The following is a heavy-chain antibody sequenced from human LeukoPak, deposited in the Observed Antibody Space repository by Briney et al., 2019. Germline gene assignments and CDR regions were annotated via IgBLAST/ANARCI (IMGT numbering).Heavy chain of an antibody. CDR1: GDRVSSNSAA. CDR2: RYYRSKWYN. J-gene: IGHJ3*02. V-gene: IGHV6-1*01. Sequence: SQTLSLTCAISGDRVSSNSAAWNWIRQSPSRGLEWLGRRYYRSKWYNDNAVSVKGRIAINPDTSKNQFSLQLNSVTPEDTAVYYCAREIRPDGNAFDIWGQGTLGTVSS. CDR3: AREIRPDGNAFDI. D-gene: IGHD1-14*01.